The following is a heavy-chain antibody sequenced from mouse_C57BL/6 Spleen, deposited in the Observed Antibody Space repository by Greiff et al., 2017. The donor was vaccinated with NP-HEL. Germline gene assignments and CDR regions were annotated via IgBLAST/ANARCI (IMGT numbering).Heavy chain of an antibody. CDR3: ARGRSNYVGFYYAMDY. Sequence: EVKLVESGGGLVKPGGSLKLSCAASGFTFSDYGMHWVRQAPEKGLEWVAYISSGSSTIYYADTVKGRFTISRDNAKNTLFLQMTSLRSEDTAMYYCARGRSNYVGFYYAMDYWGQGTSVTVSS. V-gene: IGHV5-17*01. CDR1: GFTFSDYG. D-gene: IGHD2-5*01. CDR2: ISSGSSTI. J-gene: IGHJ4*01.